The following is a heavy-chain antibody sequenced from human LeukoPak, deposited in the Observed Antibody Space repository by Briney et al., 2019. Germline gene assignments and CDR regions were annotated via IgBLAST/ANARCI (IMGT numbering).Heavy chain of an antibody. CDR3: ARSDSGYDY. CDR1: GFTISSYW. J-gene: IGHJ4*02. CDR2: ISNDWTTT. V-gene: IGHV3-74*01. D-gene: IGHD3-9*01. Sequence: GGSLRLSCAASGFTISSYWMHWVRQTPGKGLVWVSYISNDWTTTRYADSVKGRFSISRDNAQNTLYLQMNSLRAEHTAVYYCARSDSGYDYWGQGTLVTVSS.